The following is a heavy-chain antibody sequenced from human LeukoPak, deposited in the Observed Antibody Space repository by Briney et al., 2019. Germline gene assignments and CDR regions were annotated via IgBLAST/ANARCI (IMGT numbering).Heavy chain of an antibody. V-gene: IGHV3-7*01. CDR2: IREDGSEK. Sequence: GGSLRLSCTASGSIFGTYWMTWVRQAPGKGLEWVAIIREDGSEKFYVASVKGRFTNSRDIPNNSVYLQMNSLRVEDTAVYYCAINHDYWGQGTLVTVSS. CDR3: AINHDY. CDR1: GSIFGTYW. J-gene: IGHJ4*02.